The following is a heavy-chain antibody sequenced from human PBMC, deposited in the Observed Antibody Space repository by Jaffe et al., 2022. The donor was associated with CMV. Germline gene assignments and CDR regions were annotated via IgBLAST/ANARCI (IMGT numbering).Heavy chain of an antibody. Sequence: QVQLQQWGAGLLKPSETLSLTCAVYGGSFSGYYWSWIRQPPGKGLEWIGEINHSGSTNYNPSLKSRVTISVDTSKNQFSLKLSSVTAADTAVYYCARRGSRGGVMVRGPRFDPWGQGTLVTVSS. CDR3: ARRGSRGGVMVRGPRFDP. D-gene: IGHD3-10*01. J-gene: IGHJ5*02. CDR1: GGSFSGYY. V-gene: IGHV4-34*01. CDR2: INHSGST.